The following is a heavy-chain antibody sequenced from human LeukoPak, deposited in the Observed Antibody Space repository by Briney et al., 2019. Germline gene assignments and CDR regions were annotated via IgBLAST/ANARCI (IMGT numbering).Heavy chain of an antibody. Sequence: GGSLRLSCVASGFTFSSYEMNWVRQAPGKGLEWVSSISSSSSYIYYADSVKGRFTISRDNAKNSLYLQMNSLRAEDTAVYYCAREGVPGYFFDYWGQGTLVTVSS. CDR2: ISSSSSYI. D-gene: IGHD2-2*01. J-gene: IGHJ4*02. CDR1: GFTFSSYE. V-gene: IGHV3-21*01. CDR3: AREGVPGYFFDY.